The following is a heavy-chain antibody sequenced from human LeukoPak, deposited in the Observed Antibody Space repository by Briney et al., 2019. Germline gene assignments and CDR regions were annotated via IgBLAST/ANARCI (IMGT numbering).Heavy chain of an antibody. V-gene: IGHV4-34*01. J-gene: IGHJ6*03. Sequence: PSQTLSLTCTVSGGSISSGYYWSWIRQPPGKGLEWIGEINHSGSTNYNPSLKSRVTISVDTSKNQFSLKLSSVTAADTAVYYCARVKSRDTPNERPHKTYSSSSYKTNYYYYYYMDVWGKGTTVTVSS. CDR2: INHSGST. CDR3: ARVKSRDTPNERPHKTYSSSSYKTNYYYYYYMDV. CDR1: GGSISSGYY. D-gene: IGHD6-6*01.